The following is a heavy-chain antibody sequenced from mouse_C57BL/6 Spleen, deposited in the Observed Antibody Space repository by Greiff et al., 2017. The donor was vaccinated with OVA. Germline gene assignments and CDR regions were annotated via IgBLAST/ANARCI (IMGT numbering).Heavy chain of an antibody. J-gene: IGHJ2*01. Sequence: VKLQESGAELARPGASVKLSCKASGYTFTSYGISWVKQRTGQGLEWIGEIYPRSGNTYYNEKFKGKATLTADKSSSTAYMELRSLTSEDSAVYFCARGGEGNYGYWGQGTTLTVSS. CDR1: GYTFTSYG. V-gene: IGHV1-81*01. CDR2: IYPRSGNT. CDR3: ARGGEGNYGY. D-gene: IGHD2-1*01.